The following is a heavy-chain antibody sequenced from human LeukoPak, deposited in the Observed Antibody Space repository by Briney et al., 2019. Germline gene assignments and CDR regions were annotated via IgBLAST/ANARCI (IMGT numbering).Heavy chain of an antibody. CDR3: ARHWGLRRNYFDY. CDR1: GGSISSYY. CDR2: IYYSGST. D-gene: IGHD7-27*01. J-gene: IGHJ4*02. Sequence: SETLSLTCTVSGGSISSYYWSWIRQPPGKGLEWIGYIYYSGSTNYNPSLKSRVTISVDTSKNQFSLKLSSVTAADTAVYYCARHWGLRRNYFDYWGQGTLVTVSS. V-gene: IGHV4-59*08.